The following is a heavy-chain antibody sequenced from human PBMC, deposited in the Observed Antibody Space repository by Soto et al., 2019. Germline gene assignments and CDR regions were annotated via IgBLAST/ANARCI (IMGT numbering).Heavy chain of an antibody. V-gene: IGHV3-30-3*01. Sequence: PGGSLRLSCAASGFGFGGKTMYWVRQAPGRGLEWVALIAPDGSQIYYADSVKGRFTISRDNSKNTLYLQMDSLRAEDTSLYLCATDIHPNWLLNSWGQGTLVNVSS. CDR2: IAPDGSQI. CDR3: ATDIHPNWLLNS. CDR1: GFGFGGKT. J-gene: IGHJ5*02. D-gene: IGHD1-1*01.